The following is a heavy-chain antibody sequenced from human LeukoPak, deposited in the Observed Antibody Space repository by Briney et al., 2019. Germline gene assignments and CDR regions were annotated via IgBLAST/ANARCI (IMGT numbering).Heavy chain of an antibody. CDR3: AGQQLVNDY. Sequence: PGGSLRLSCAASGFTFSSYAMSWVRQAPGKGLEWVSTISGTGGSTYYADSVKGQFTISRDNSKNTLYLQMNSLRAEDTAVYYCAGQQLVNDYWGQGTLVTVSS. J-gene: IGHJ4*02. V-gene: IGHV3-23*01. D-gene: IGHD6-13*01. CDR2: ISGTGGST. CDR1: GFTFSSYA.